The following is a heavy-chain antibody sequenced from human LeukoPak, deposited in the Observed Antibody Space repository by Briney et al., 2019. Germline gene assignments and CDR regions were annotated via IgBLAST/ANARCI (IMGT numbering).Heavy chain of an antibody. J-gene: IGHJ5*02. CDR3: ARAPTARPNWFDP. CDR1: GGSISGFY. Sequence: SETLSLTCTLSGGSISGFYWSWIRQPPGKGLEWIGSIYHSGSTYYNPSLKSRVTISVDTSKNQFSLKLSSVTAADTAVYYCARAPTARPNWFDPWGQGTLVTVSS. CDR2: IYHSGST. D-gene: IGHD6-6*01. V-gene: IGHV4-38-2*02.